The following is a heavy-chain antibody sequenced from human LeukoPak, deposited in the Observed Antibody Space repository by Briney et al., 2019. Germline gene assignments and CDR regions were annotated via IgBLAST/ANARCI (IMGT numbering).Heavy chain of an antibody. CDR1: GGSISSSSYY. CDR2: IYYSGST. V-gene: IGHV4-39*07. J-gene: IGHJ5*02. CDR3: ASRFYCSSTSCYFDWFDP. D-gene: IGHD2-2*01. Sequence: PSENLSLTCTVSGGSISSSSYYWGWIRQPPGKGLEWLGSIYYSGSTYYNPSLKSRVTISVDTSKNQFSLKLSPVTAADTAVYYCASRFYCSSTSCYFDWFDPWGQGTLVTVSS.